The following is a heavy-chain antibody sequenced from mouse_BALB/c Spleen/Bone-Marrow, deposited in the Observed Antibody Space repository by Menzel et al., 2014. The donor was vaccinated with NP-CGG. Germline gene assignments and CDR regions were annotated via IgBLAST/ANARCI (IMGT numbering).Heavy chain of an antibody. J-gene: IGHJ1*01. Sequence: VQRVESGAELVKPGASVKLSCKASGCTFTSYYMYWVKQRPGQGLEWIGGINPSNGGTNFNEKFKSKATLTVDKSSSTAYMQLSSLTSEDSAVYYCTRDHYYYGSSYWYFDVWGAGTTVTVSS. CDR2: INPSNGGT. CDR3: TRDHYYYGSSYWYFDV. CDR1: GCTFTSYY. V-gene: IGHV1S81*02. D-gene: IGHD1-1*01.